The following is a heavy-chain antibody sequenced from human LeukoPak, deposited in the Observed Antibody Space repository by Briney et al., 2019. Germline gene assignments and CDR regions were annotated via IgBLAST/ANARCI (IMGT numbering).Heavy chain of an antibody. CDR1: GGSISSYY. V-gene: IGHV4-59*01. CDR2: IYYSGST. CDR3: AATGARYFDWFYPNWFDP. D-gene: IGHD3-9*01. Sequence: SETLSLTCTVSGGSISSYYWSWIRQPPGKGLEWIGYIYYSGSTNYNPSLKSRVTISVDTSKNQFSLKLSSVTAADTAVYYCAATGARYFDWFYPNWFDPWGQGTLVTVSS. J-gene: IGHJ5*02.